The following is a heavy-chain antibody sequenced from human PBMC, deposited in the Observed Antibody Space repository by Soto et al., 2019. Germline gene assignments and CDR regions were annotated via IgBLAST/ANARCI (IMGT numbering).Heavy chain of an antibody. Sequence: GASVKVSCKASGGTFSSYAISWVRQAPGQGLEWMGGIIPIFGTANYAQKFQGWVTITADESTSTAYMELSRLRSDDTAVYYCARDLPLVPYYGSGSYVANYGMDVWGQGTTVTVSS. V-gene: IGHV1-69*13. J-gene: IGHJ6*02. CDR1: GGTFSSYA. D-gene: IGHD3-10*01. CDR3: ARDLPLVPYYGSGSYVANYGMDV. CDR2: IIPIFGTA.